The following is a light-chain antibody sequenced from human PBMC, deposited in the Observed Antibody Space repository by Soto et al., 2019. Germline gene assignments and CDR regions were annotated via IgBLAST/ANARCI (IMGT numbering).Light chain of an antibody. CDR1: QSVSSSY. Sequence: EIVLTQSPGTLSLSPGERATLSCRASQSVSSSYLAWYQQKPGQAPRLLIYGASSRATGIPDTFSGSGSGADFPLTISRLEPEDFAVYYCQQYGSSPRTFGRGTKVEIK. V-gene: IGKV3-20*01. CDR2: GAS. CDR3: QQYGSSPRT. J-gene: IGKJ1*01.